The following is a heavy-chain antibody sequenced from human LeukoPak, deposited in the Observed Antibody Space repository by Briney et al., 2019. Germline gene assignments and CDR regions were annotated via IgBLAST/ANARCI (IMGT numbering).Heavy chain of an antibody. V-gene: IGHV1-2*02. CDR3: ARGMTAVTGVFDY. Sequence: GAAVPVSCKASGYTFTDYYMHRVRHAPGQGLEWMAWINPNVGGTYYAQKFQGRVTMTRDTSIRTAYMELSSLRSDDTAVYYCARGMTAVTGVFDYWGQGTLVTVSS. CDR2: INPNVGGT. J-gene: IGHJ4*02. CDR1: GYTFTDYY. D-gene: IGHD4-17*01.